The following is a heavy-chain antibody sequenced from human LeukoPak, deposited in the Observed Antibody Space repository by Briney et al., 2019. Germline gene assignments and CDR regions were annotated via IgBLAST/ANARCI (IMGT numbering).Heavy chain of an antibody. Sequence: SQTLSLTCTVSGGSISSGSYYWSWIRQPAGKGLEWIGRIYTSGSTNYNPSLKSRVTISVDTSKNQFSLKLSSVTAADTAVYYCARDWAGDYVRNWYFDLWGRGTLVTVSS. CDR2: IYTSGST. CDR3: ARDWAGDYVRNWYFDL. CDR1: GGSISSGSYY. J-gene: IGHJ2*01. V-gene: IGHV4-61*02. D-gene: IGHD4-17*01.